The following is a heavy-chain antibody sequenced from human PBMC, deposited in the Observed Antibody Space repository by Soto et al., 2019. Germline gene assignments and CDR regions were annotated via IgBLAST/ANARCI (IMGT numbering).Heavy chain of an antibody. CDR1: GGSISSYY. J-gene: IGHJ4*02. CDR3: ASSHSGSYGDFDY. CDR2: IYYSGST. D-gene: IGHD1-26*01. V-gene: IGHV4-59*01. Sequence: SETLSLTCTVSGGSISSYYWSWIRQPPGKGLEWIGYIYYSGSTNYNPSLKSRVTISVDTSKNQFSLKLSSVTAADTAVYYCASSHSGSYGDFDYWGQGTLVTVS.